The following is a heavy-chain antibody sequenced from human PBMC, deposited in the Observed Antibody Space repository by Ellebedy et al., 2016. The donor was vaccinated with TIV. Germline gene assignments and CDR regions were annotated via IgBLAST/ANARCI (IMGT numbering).Heavy chain of an antibody. V-gene: IGHV4-4*07. CDR3: ARDRFGAYYFDS. J-gene: IGHJ4*02. Sequence: GSLRLSCSVSGVSISRYYWNWIRQSAGKGLEWIGRIYTSGHTDYNPSLRSRVSISVETPKNQFSLKVISVTAADTAVYYCARDRFGAYYFDSWGQGTQVTVSS. CDR1: GVSISRYY. CDR2: IYTSGHT. D-gene: IGHD3-16*01.